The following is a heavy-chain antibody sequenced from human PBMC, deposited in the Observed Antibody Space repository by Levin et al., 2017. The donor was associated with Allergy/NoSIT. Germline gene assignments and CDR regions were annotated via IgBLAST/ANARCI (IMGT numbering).Heavy chain of an antibody. CDR2: MNPNSGNT. D-gene: IGHD5-18*01. V-gene: IGHV1-8*01. Sequence: ASVKVSCKASGHTFTSYDINWVRQATGQGLEWMGWMNPNSGNTGYAQKFQGRVTMTRNTSISTAYMELSSLRSEDTAVYYCAREGGYSYGSPAFDIWGQGTMVTVSS. J-gene: IGHJ3*02. CDR3: AREGGYSYGSPAFDI. CDR1: GHTFTSYD.